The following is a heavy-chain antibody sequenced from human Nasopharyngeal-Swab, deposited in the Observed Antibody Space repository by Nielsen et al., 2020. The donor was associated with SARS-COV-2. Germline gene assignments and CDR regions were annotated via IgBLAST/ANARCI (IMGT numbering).Heavy chain of an antibody. CDR2: IWHDGSNK. CDR3: ARAVEYYYGSGTYYTDYYYMDV. CDR1: GFPFSSYG. D-gene: IGHD3-10*01. J-gene: IGHJ6*03. Sequence: GESLKISCAASGFPFSSYGMHWVRLAPGKGLEWVAVIWHDGSNKYYADSVKGRFTISRDNSKNTLYLQMNSLRAEDTAVYYCARAVEYYYGSGTYYTDYYYMDVWGKGTTVTVSS. V-gene: IGHV3-33*01.